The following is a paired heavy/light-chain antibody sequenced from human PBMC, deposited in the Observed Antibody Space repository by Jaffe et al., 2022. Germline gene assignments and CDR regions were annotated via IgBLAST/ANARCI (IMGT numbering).Light chain of an antibody. CDR3: QQRSNWPGT. J-gene: IGKJ2*02. Sequence: EIVLTQSPATLSLSPGERATLSCRASQSVSSYLAWYQQKPGQAPRLLIYDASNRATGIPARFSGSGSGTDFTLTISSLEPEDFAVYYCQQRSNWPGTFGQGTKLEIK. CDR2: DAS. V-gene: IGKV3-11*01. CDR1: QSVSSY.
Heavy chain of an antibody. D-gene: IGHD2-15*01. V-gene: IGHV3-23*01. CDR2: ISGSGGST. Sequence: EVQLLESGGGLVQPGGSLRLSCAASGFTFSSYAMSWVRQAPGKGLEWVSAISGSGGSTYYADSVKGRFTISRDNSKNTLYLQMNSLRAEDTAVYYCAKDQVENFYDIVVVVAATPTIFDYWGQGTLVTVSS. CDR3: AKDQVENFYDIVVVVAATPTIFDY. CDR1: GFTFSSYA. J-gene: IGHJ4*02.